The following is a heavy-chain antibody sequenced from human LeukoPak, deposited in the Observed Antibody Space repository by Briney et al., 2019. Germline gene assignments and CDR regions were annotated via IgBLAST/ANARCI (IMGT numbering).Heavy chain of an antibody. D-gene: IGHD4-23*01. Sequence: PGGSLRLSCAASGFTFSSYSMNWVRQAPGKGLEWVSSISSSSSYIYYADSVKGRFTISRDNAKNSLYLQMNSLRAEDTAVYYCARDRSYGGNSRLDYWGQGTLVTVSS. CDR2: ISSSSSYI. J-gene: IGHJ4*02. CDR3: ARDRSYGGNSRLDY. CDR1: GFTFSSYS. V-gene: IGHV3-21*01.